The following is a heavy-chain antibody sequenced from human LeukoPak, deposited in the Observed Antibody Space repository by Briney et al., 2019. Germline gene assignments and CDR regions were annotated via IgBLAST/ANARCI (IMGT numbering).Heavy chain of an antibody. V-gene: IGHV3-21*01. D-gene: IGHD3-9*01. J-gene: IGHJ6*03. Sequence: PGGSLRLSCAASGFTFISYSMNWVGQAPGKGLEGVSSISSRSSSIDYADSVKGRFTISRDNAKNSLYLQMNSLRAEDTAVYYCARDMPSNLRYFDWLSYYYYMDVWGKGTTVTVSS. CDR3: ARDMPSNLRYFDWLSYYYYMDV. CDR2: ISSRSSSI. CDR1: GFTFISYS.